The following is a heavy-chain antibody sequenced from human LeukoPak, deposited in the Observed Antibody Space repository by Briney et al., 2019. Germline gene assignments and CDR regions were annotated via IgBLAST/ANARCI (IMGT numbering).Heavy chain of an antibody. J-gene: IGHJ5*02. Sequence: ASVKVSCKASGYTFSSYDINWVRQATGQGLEWMGWMNPNSGNTGYAQKFQGRVTMTRNTSISTAYMELSSLRSEDTAVYYCARGLYYYGLSPPHWFDPWGQGTLVTVSS. CDR3: ARGLYYYGLSPPHWFDP. CDR2: MNPNSGNT. D-gene: IGHD3-10*01. V-gene: IGHV1-8*01. CDR1: GYTFSSYD.